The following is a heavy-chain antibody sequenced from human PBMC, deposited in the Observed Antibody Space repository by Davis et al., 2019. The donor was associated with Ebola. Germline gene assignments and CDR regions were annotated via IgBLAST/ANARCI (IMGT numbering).Heavy chain of an antibody. CDR3: ARDRGDPHYYYYGMDV. Sequence: PGGSLDLSFPSSEFTFGGYWMTWFPQAPGKGLEWWPNLNQDGSEKYYVDSVKGRFTISRDNAKNSLYLQMNSLRAEDTAVYYCARDRGDPHYYYYGMDVWGQGTTVTVSS. J-gene: IGHJ6*02. V-gene: IGHV3-7*01. D-gene: IGHD3-10*01. CDR1: EFTFGGYW. CDR2: LNQDGSEK.